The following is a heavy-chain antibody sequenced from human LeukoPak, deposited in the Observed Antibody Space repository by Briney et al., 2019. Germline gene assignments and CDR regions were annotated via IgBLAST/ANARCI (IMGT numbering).Heavy chain of an antibody. J-gene: IGHJ4*02. D-gene: IGHD3-9*01. CDR3: ARIRCGHSGSVCYNH. V-gene: IGHV4-34*01. CDR1: GVSINDYY. Sequence: RSETLSLTCGVFGVSINDYYWGWIRQSPGRGLECIGEISHTEGTRYNPSLESRVTMSVGTSENQLSLKLIFVTAADTAVYYCARIRCGHSGSVCYNHWGLGTLVTVSS. CDR2: ISHTEGT.